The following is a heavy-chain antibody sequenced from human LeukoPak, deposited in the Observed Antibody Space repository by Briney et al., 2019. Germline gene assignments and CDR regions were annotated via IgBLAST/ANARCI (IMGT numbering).Heavy chain of an antibody. CDR3: ARGAVWFDP. V-gene: IGHV4-39*07. CDR1: GGSISTSSYY. CDR2: IFYSGST. Sequence: SETLSLTCTVSGGSISTSSYYWGWVRQPPGKGLEWIGNIFYSGSTYYSPSLKSRVTISLDTSRNQFSLKLNSVTAADTAVYYCARGAVWFDPWGQGTLVTVSS. J-gene: IGHJ5*02.